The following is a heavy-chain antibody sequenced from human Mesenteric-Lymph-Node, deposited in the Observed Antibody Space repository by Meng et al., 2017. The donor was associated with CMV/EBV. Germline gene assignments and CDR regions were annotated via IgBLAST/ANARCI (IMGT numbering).Heavy chain of an antibody. Sequence: SETLSLTCTVSGGSISSSSYYWGWIRQSPGKGLEWIGSIYYSGSTYYNPSLKSRVTMSVDPSKNQFSPKLSSVTAADTALYYCARALWSVYYSFDYWGQGTLVTVSS. D-gene: IGHD3-3*01. J-gene: IGHJ4*02. CDR2: IYYSGST. CDR3: ARALWSVYYSFDY. CDR1: GGSISSSSYY. V-gene: IGHV4-39*07.